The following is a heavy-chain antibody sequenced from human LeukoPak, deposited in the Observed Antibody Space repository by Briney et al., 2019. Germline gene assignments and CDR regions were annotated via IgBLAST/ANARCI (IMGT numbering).Heavy chain of an antibody. J-gene: IGHJ6*03. Sequence: ASVKVSCKASGYTFTNYGITWVRQAPGQGLEWMGWISAYNGDTPYAQKLQGRVAMTTDTSTRTVYMELRSLRHDDTAVYYCARGLDLGSRGYYYFDYHYYYMDVWGKGTTVAVSS. CDR1: GYTFTNYG. CDR2: ISAYNGDT. D-gene: IGHD3-22*01. V-gene: IGHV1-18*01. CDR3: ARGLDLGSRGYYYFDYHYYYMDV.